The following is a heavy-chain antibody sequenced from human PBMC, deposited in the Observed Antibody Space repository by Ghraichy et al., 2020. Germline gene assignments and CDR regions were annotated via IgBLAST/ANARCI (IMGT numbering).Heavy chain of an antibody. V-gene: IGHV1-24*01. J-gene: IGHJ4*02. Sequence: ASVKVSCKVSGYTLTELSMHWVRQAPGKGLEWMGGFDPEDGETIYAQKFQGRVTMTEDTSTDTAYMELSSLRSEDTAVYYCATDTAAAGLFDYWGQGTLVTVSS. CDR1: GYTLTELS. D-gene: IGHD6-13*01. CDR3: ATDTAAAGLFDY. CDR2: FDPEDGET.